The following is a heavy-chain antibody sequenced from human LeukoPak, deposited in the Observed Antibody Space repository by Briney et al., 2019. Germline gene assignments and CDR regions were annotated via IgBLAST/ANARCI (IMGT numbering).Heavy chain of an antibody. J-gene: IGHJ6*02. D-gene: IGHD1-20*01. CDR2: IGSSSSYI. CDR3: ARNLYNWNYYAMDV. V-gene: IGHV3-21*01. CDR1: GFTFSSNS. Sequence: GGSLRLSCAASGFTFSSNSLNWVRQAPGKGLQWVSSIGSSSSYIYYADSVKGRFTISRDNAKNSLYLQMNSLRAEDTAVYYCARNLYNWNYYAMDVWGQGTTVTVSS.